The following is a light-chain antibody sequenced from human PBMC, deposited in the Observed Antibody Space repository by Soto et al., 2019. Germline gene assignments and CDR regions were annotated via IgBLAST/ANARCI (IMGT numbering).Light chain of an antibody. CDR2: WAS. Sequence: DIVMTQSPDSLAVSLGERATINCKSSQSVFYSSNNKNYLTWYQQKPGQPPKLLIYWASTRESGVPDRFSGSWPGTDFTLTTSSLQAEDVAFYYCQQYYSLPLTFGPGTKADIK. CDR3: QQYYSLPLT. J-gene: IGKJ3*01. V-gene: IGKV4-1*01. CDR1: QSVFYSSNNKNY.